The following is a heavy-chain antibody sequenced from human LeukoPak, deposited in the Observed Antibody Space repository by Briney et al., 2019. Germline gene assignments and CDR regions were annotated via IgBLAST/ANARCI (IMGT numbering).Heavy chain of an antibody. CDR1: GGSISSSSYY. CDR3: ARYRQQPLRGYFDY. V-gene: IGHV4-39*07. Sequence: KTSETLSLTCTVSGGSISSSSYYWGWIRQPPGKGLEWIGSIYYSGSTYYNPSLKSRVTISVDTSKNQFSLKLSSVTAADTAVYYCARYRQQPLRGYFDYWGQGTLVTVSS. D-gene: IGHD6-25*01. CDR2: IYYSGST. J-gene: IGHJ4*02.